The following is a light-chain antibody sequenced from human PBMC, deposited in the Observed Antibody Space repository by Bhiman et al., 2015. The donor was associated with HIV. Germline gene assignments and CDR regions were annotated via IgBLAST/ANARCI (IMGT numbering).Light chain of an antibody. J-gene: IGLJ3*02. CDR3: AAWDDSLNAWV. Sequence: TISCSGSSSNIGSKTVNWYQQLPGTAPKLLIYSNNQRPSGVPDRFSGSKSGTSASLAISGLQSEDEADYYCAAWDDSLNAWVFGGGTKLTVL. CDR2: SNN. CDR1: SSNIGSKT. V-gene: IGLV1-44*01.